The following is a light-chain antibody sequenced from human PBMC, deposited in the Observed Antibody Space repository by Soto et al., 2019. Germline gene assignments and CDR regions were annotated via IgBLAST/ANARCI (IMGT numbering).Light chain of an antibody. CDR3: MQALQTLST. CDR1: QSLLDSDDGNTY. V-gene: IGKV2-28*01. J-gene: IGKJ1*01. CDR2: LGS. Sequence: DIVMTQTPLSLPVTPGEPASISCRSSQSLLDSDDGNTYLDWYLQKPGQSPQXXIYLGSNRASGVPDRFSGSGSGTDFTLKISRVEAEDVGVYYCMQALQTLSTFGQGTKVDI.